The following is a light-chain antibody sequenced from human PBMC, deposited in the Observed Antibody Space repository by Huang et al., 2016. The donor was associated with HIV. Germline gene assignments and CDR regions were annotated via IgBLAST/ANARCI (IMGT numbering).Light chain of an antibody. V-gene: IGKV3-15*01. CDR3: QQYHNWPYT. CDR1: KSVATN. CDR2: GAS. Sequence: EIIMTQSPATLSLSPGEGASLSCRANKSVATNLAWYLHRPGQSPRIRIFGASTRAAGLPGRFSGSGSGTQCTLTVSGLQSEDFAVYYCQQYHNWPYTFGQGTKLEI. J-gene: IGKJ2*01.